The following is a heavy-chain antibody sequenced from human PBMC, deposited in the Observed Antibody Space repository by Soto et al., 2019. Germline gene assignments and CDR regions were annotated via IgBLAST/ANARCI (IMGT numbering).Heavy chain of an antibody. J-gene: IGHJ4*02. Sequence: SETLSLTCTVSGGSISRYYWSWIRQPPGKGLEWIGYIYYSGSTNYNPSLKSRVTISVDTSKNQFSLKLSSVTAADTAVYYCARHRYGDYDRWFDYWGQGTLVTVSS. CDR3: ARHRYGDYDRWFDY. CDR2: IYYSGST. D-gene: IGHD4-17*01. CDR1: GGSISRYY. V-gene: IGHV4-59*08.